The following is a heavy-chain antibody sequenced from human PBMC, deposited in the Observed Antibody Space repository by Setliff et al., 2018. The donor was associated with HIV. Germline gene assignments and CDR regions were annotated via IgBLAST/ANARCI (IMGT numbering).Heavy chain of an antibody. V-gene: IGHV4-61*09. CDR1: GGSISSGNYY. CDR2: IYANGST. J-gene: IGHJ3*02. CDR3: ARSSRLGWSSYGAFDI. D-gene: IGHD6-19*01. Sequence: PSETLSLTCSVSGGSISSGNYYWSWIRQSAGKGLEWIGHIYANGSTNYNPSLKSRVTISVDTSKNQFSLKLSSVTAADTAVYYCARSSRLGWSSYGAFDIWGQGTMVTVSS.